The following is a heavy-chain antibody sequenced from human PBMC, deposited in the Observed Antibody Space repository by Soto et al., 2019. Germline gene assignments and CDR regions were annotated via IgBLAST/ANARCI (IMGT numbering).Heavy chain of an antibody. CDR2: IYYSGST. D-gene: IGHD3-22*01. CDR1: GCSISSGGYY. Sequence: PSETLSLTCAVSGCSISSGGYYWSWIRQPPGKGLEWIGYIYYSGSTNYNPSLKSRVTISVDTSKNQFSLKLSSVTAADTAVYYCARVVDYYDSSGYYFFWFDPWGQGTLVTVSS. V-gene: IGHV4-61*08. J-gene: IGHJ5*02. CDR3: ARVVDYYDSSGYYFFWFDP.